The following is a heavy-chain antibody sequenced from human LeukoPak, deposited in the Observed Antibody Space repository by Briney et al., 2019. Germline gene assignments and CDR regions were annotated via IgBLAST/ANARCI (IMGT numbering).Heavy chain of an antibody. CDR3: AKVYRDNGDYFAFNV. J-gene: IGHJ3*01. V-gene: IGHV3-30-3*01. CDR2: ISYDGSNK. CDR1: GFTFSSYA. D-gene: IGHD4-17*01. Sequence: QPGRSLRLSCAASGFTFSSYAMHWVRQAPGKGLEWVAVISYDGSNKYYADSVKGRFTISRDNSRNTLYLQMNSLRAEDTAVYYCAKVYRDNGDYFAFNVWGQGSMVTVSS.